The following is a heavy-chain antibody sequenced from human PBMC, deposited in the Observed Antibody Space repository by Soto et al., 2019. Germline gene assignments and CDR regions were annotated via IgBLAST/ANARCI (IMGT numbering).Heavy chain of an antibody. V-gene: IGHV3-21*01. CDR2: ISSSGSYI. D-gene: IGHD4-17*01. CDR3: ARDSTGDNGLIDH. Sequence: GGSLRLSCAASGFTFSSHNMNWVRQAPGKGLEWVSSISSSGSYIYYADSLKGRFTISRDNAKSSLFLQMNSLRAEDTAMYYCARDSTGDNGLIDHWGRGALVTVS. CDR1: GFTFSSHN. J-gene: IGHJ4*02.